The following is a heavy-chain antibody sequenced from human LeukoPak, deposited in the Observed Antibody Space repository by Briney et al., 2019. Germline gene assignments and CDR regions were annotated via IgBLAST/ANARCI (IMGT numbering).Heavy chain of an antibody. CDR2: ISTSGST. Sequence: SETLSLTCTVSGGSISSGSYYWSWIRRPAGKGLEWIGRISTSGSTNYNPSLKSRVTISVDTSKNQFSLKLSSVTAADTAVYYCARLEGSWYYFDYWGQGTLVTVSS. CDR1: GGSISSGSYY. D-gene: IGHD1-26*01. V-gene: IGHV4-61*02. J-gene: IGHJ4*02. CDR3: ARLEGSWYYFDY.